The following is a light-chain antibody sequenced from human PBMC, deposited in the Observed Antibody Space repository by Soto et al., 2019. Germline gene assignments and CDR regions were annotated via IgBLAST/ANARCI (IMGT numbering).Light chain of an antibody. CDR3: QSYDRTTVV. CDR2: EDD. V-gene: IGLV6-57*04. CDR1: SGNIGRNF. J-gene: IGLJ2*01. Sequence: NFMLTQPHSLSESPGKTVIISCTRSSGNIGRNFAQWYRQRPGSAPTTVLYEDDRRPSGVPARFSGSINSSSNSASLIISGLRTEDEAEYYCQSYDRTTVVFGGGTKLTVL.